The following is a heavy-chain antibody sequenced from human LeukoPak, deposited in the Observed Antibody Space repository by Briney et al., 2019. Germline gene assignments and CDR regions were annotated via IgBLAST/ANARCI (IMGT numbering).Heavy chain of an antibody. Sequence: GGSLRLSCAASGFTFSSYEMNWVRQAPGKGLEWVSAISSSGRYIYYADSVKGRFTISRDSAKNSLYLQMDSLRAEDTAVYYCARGFVNSGYYFDYWGQGTLVTVSS. CDR3: ARGFVNSGYYFDY. CDR2: ISSSGRYI. D-gene: IGHD3-22*01. CDR1: GFTFSSYE. J-gene: IGHJ4*02. V-gene: IGHV3-21*01.